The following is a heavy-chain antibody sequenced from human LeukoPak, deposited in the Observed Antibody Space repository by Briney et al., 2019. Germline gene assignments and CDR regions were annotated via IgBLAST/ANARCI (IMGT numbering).Heavy chain of an antibody. V-gene: IGHV3-7*01. CDR1: GFTFSSYW. Sequence: GGSLRLSCAAAGFTFSSYWTSWVRQAPGKGLEWVANIKQDGSEKYYVDSVKGRFTISRDNAKNSLYLQMNSLRAEDTAVYYCARRGLLRDVWGKGTTVTVSS. CDR2: IKQDGSEK. J-gene: IGHJ6*04. CDR3: ARRGLLRDV.